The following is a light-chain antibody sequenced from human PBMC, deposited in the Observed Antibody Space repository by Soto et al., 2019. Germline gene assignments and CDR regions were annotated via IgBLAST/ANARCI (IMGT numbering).Light chain of an antibody. CDR2: GAS. CDR1: HSVNSNY. J-gene: IGKJ1*01. V-gene: IGKV3-20*01. Sequence: IVLTQSPGTLSLSPGERATLYCRASHSVNSNYLAWYQQKPGQAPRLLFSGASSRATGIPDRFSGSGSGTVFTLTISRLEPEDFAIYYCQQYDSSPLTFGQGTKVDIK. CDR3: QQYDSSPLT.